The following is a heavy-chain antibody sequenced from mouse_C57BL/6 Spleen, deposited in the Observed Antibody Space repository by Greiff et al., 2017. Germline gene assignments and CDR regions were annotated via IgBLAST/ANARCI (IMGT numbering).Heavy chain of an antibody. CDR2: IYPSDSET. J-gene: IGHJ3*01. CDR1: GYTFTSYW. V-gene: IGHV1-61*01. CDR3: ARADDGSWFAY. Sequence: QVQLQQPGAELVRPGSSVKLSCKASGYTFTSYWMDWVKQRPGQGLEWIGNIYPSDSETHYNQKFKDKATLTVDKSSSTAYMQLNSLTSEDSAVYYCARADDGSWFAYWGQGTLVTVSA. D-gene: IGHD1-1*01.